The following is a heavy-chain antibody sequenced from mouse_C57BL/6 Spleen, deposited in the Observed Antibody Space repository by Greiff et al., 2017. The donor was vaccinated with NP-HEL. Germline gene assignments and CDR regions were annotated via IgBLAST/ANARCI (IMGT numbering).Heavy chain of an antibody. J-gene: IGHJ1*03. CDR3: ARLMGYYGSSPNWYFDV. CDR2: IYPGDGDT. D-gene: IGHD1-1*01. CDR1: GYAFSSYW. V-gene: IGHV1-80*01. Sequence: LEESGAELVKPGASVKISCKASGYAFSSYWMNWVKQRPGKGLEWIGQIYPGDGDTNYNGKFKGKATLTADKSSSTAYMQLSSLTSEDSAVYFCARLMGYYGSSPNWYFDVWGTGTTVTVSS.